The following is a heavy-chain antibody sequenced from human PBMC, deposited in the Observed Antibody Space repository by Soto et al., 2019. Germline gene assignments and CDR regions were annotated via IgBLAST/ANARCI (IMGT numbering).Heavy chain of an antibody. J-gene: IGHJ4*02. V-gene: IGHV4-31*03. CDR2: ISYGGTT. D-gene: IGHD2-15*01. CDR1: GGSMNSGGYC. Sequence: QVQLQESGPGLVKPSQTLSLTCTVSGGSMNSGGYCWNWIRQHPGEGLEWIGCISYGGTTSYNPSLKSRLTLSVDTSKNQFSLMLNSVPAAHTAVYYCSRAILVWGQGTLITVSS. CDR3: SRAILV.